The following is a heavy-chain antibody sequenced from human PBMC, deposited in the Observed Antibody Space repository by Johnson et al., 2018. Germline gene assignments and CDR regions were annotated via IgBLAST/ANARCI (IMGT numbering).Heavy chain of an antibody. D-gene: IGHD3-10*01. J-gene: IGHJ6*02. V-gene: IGHV3-53*01. CDR2: IYRGGST. Sequence: EVQLLESGGGLIQPGGSXRLSCAASGFTVSSNYMSWVRQAPGKGLEWVSVIYRGGSTYYADSVKGRFTISRDNSKNTLYLQMNSLRAEDTAVYYCATRITMVRGVMGGMDVWGQGTTVTVSS. CDR1: GFTVSSNY. CDR3: ATRITMVRGVMGGMDV.